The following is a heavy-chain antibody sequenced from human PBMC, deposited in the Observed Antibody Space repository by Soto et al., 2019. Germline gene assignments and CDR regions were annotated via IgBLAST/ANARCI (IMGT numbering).Heavy chain of an antibody. CDR3: ARDPRGHCSGGSCSSN. D-gene: IGHD2-15*01. J-gene: IGHJ4*02. CDR2: IIPIPGIA. CDR1: GGTFSSYT. Sequence: SVKVSCKASGGTFSSYTISWVRQAPGQGLEWMGRIIPIPGIANYAQKFQGRVTITADKSTSTAYMELSSLRSEDTAVYYCARDPRGHCSGGSCSSNWGQGTLVTVSS. V-gene: IGHV1-69*04.